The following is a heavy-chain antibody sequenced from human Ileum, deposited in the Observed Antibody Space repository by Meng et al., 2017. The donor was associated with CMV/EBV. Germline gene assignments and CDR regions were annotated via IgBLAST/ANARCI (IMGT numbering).Heavy chain of an antibody. CDR2: IYQTGST. V-gene: IGHV4-4*02. Sequence: LTCAVSGASINSDVWWSWLRQPPGKGLEWIGEIYQTGSTNYNPSLKSRVTISMDKSKNQFSLNLSSVTAADTAFYYCAISPNQDPGPWGQGTLVTVSS. D-gene: IGHD1-14*01. CDR1: GASINSDVW. CDR3: AISPNQDPGP. J-gene: IGHJ5*02.